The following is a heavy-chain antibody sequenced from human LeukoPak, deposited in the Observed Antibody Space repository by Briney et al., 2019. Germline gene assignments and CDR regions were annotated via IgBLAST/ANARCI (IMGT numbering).Heavy chain of an antibody. Sequence: ASVKVSCKASGYTFNKYGISWVRQAPGQGLEWMGWITTYNGNTNYAQKVQGRVTMTTDTSASTVYMELRSLRPDDTAVYYCARINGWLVSSGTVKYFDYWGQGALVTVSS. J-gene: IGHJ4*02. CDR1: GYTFNKYG. D-gene: IGHD6-19*01. V-gene: IGHV1-18*01. CDR3: ARINGWLVSSGTVKYFDY. CDR2: ITTYNGNT.